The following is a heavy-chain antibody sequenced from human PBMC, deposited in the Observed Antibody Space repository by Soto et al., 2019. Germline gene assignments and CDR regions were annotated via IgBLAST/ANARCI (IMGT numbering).Heavy chain of an antibody. CDR1: GYTFSNFA. Sequence: ASVKVSCKASGYTFSNFAIHWVRQAPGQSLEWMGWINAGNGNTKYSENFQGRVTITRETSARTAHMELSSLRFEDTAVYYCARRAESSSGDFLGQGMLVTVSS. V-gene: IGHV1-3*01. CDR3: ARRAESSSGDF. D-gene: IGHD6-6*01. J-gene: IGHJ4*02. CDR2: INAGNGNT.